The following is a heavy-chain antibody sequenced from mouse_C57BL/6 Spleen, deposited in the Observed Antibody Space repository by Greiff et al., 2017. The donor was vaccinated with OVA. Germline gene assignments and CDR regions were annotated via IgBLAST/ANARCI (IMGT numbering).Heavy chain of an antibody. J-gene: IGHJ2*01. Sequence: VQLKESGGDLVKPGGSLKLSCAASGFTFSSYGMSWVRQTPDQRLEWVATISSGGSYTYYPDSVKGRFPISRDNAKNTLYLQMSRLKSEDTAMYYFARQGYDCYRYYFDYWGQGTTLTVSS. CDR1: GFTFSSYG. CDR2: ISSGGSYT. D-gene: IGHD2-3*01. CDR3: ARQGYDCYRYYFDY. V-gene: IGHV5-6*01.